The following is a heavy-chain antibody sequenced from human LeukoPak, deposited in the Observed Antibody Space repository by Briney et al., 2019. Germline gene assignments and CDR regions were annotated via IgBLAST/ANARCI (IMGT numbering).Heavy chain of an antibody. CDR3: ARDAAAAGPERGLAS. CDR2: INHSGST. J-gene: IGHJ4*02. V-gene: IGHV4-34*01. Sequence: PSETLSLTCAVYGGSFSGYYWSWIRQPPGKGLEWIGEINHSGSTNYNPSLKSRVTISVDTSKNQFSLKLSSVTAADTAVYYCARDAAAAGPERGLASGGQGPLVTVSS. D-gene: IGHD6-13*01. CDR1: GGSFSGYY.